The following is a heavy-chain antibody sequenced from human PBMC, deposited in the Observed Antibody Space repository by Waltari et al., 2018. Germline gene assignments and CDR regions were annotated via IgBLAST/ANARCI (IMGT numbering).Heavy chain of an antibody. CDR2: ASFDGSKT. D-gene: IGHD3-10*01. Sequence: QGQLVESGGGVVQPGMSLRLSCAASGFRLSLFGMYWVRQAPGKGVEWVALASFDGSKTYYADAVRGRFTISRDNSKNTLYLDINTLRVDDTAIYYCAKDGFGNTYLDHWGQGTLVTVSS. J-gene: IGHJ5*02. CDR3: AKDGFGNTYLDH. CDR1: GFRLSLFG. V-gene: IGHV3-30*18.